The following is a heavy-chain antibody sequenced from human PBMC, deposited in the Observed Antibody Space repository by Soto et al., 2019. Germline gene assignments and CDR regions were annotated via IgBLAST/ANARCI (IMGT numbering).Heavy chain of an antibody. D-gene: IGHD5-18*01. CDR1: GGSISSGGYY. V-gene: IGHV4-31*03. Sequence: QVQLQESGPGLVKPSQTLSLTCTVSGGSISSGGYYWSWIRQHPGKGLEWIGYIYYSGSTYYNPSLKSRVTISVDTSKNQFSLKLSSVTAADTAVYYCARDPKGGYGGPRCWFDPWGQGTLVTVSS. CDR2: IYYSGST. CDR3: ARDPKGGYGGPRCWFDP. J-gene: IGHJ5*02.